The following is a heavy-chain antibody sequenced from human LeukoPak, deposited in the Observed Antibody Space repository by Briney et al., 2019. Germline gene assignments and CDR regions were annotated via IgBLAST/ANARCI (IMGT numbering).Heavy chain of an antibody. CDR1: GGSISSYY. J-gene: IGHJ4*02. D-gene: IGHD6-19*01. CDR2: IYTSGST. Sequence: ETLSLTCTVSGGSISSYYWSWIRQPAGKGLEWIGRIYTSGSTNYNPSLKSRVTMSIDTSKNQFSLKLTSVTAADTATYYCARETSLAGFASGLGFNYWGQGILVTVSS. CDR3: ARETSLAGFASGLGFNY. V-gene: IGHV4-4*07.